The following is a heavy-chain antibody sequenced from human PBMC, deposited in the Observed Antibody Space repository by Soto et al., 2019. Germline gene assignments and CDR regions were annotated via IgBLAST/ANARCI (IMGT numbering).Heavy chain of an antibody. J-gene: IGHJ5*02. D-gene: IGHD3-16*01. CDR1: GYSFTSYW. CDR2: IYPGDSDT. Sequence: GESLKISCKGSGYSFTSYWIGWVRQMPGKGLEWMGIIYPGDSDTRYSPSFQGQVTISADKSISTAYLQWSSLKASDTAMYYCASGTYVWGSLTPFDPWGQGTLVTVSS. V-gene: IGHV5-51*01. CDR3: ASGTYVWGSLTPFDP.